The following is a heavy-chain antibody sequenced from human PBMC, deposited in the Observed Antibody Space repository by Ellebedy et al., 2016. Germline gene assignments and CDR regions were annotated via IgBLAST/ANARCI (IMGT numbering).Heavy chain of an antibody. J-gene: IGHJ4*02. CDR3: ARRKLRYFDFDF. Sequence: GESLKISCKAFGYTFTDYWITWLRQMPGKGLEWMGRTDPTDSYTKYNPSFQGRVTISTDKSINTAYLQWNSLKASDTAIYYCARRKLRYFDFDFWGQGTLVTVSS. V-gene: IGHV5-10-1*01. CDR2: TDPTDSYT. D-gene: IGHD3-9*01. CDR1: GYTFTDYW.